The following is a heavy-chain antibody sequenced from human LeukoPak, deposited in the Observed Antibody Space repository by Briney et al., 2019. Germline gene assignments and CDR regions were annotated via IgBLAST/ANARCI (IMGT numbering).Heavy chain of an antibody. J-gene: IGHJ4*02. CDR1: GFTVTSSY. D-gene: IGHD2-2*01. V-gene: IGHV3-53*01. CDR2: LHAGGNT. CDR3: AKDLRYCSSTSCPPVRF. Sequence: PGGSLRLSCAASGFTVTSSYMTWVRLTPGKGLEWVSALHAGGNTFSADSVKGRFTISRDNSKNTLYLQMNSLRAEDTAVYYCAKDLRYCSSTSCPPVRFGGQGTLVTVSS.